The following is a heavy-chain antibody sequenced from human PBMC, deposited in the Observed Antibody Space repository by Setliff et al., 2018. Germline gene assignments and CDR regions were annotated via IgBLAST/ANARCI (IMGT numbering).Heavy chain of an antibody. Sequence: GGSLRLSCVASEFAFSRYFMTWVRQAPGKGLEWIASISGSGGDTDSADSMKGRFTISRDNSKNTLYLQMNSLRPEDTAIYYCATSTIITYYFDSWGQGTLVTVSS. CDR2: ISGSGGDT. D-gene: IGHD3-22*01. CDR3: ATSTIITYYFDS. V-gene: IGHV3-23*01. J-gene: IGHJ4*02. CDR1: EFAFSRYF.